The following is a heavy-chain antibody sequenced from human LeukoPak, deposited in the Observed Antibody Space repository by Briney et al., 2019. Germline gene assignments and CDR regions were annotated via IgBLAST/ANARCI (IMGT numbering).Heavy chain of an antibody. CDR3: AKLIGSDYFDY. V-gene: IGHV4-38-2*01. CDR2: IYHSGNT. Sequence: SETLSLTCVVSDYSISSGYYWGWIRQPPGKGLEWIGCIYHSGNTYYNPSLKNRLAMSIGTSKNQFSLKLSSVTAADTAVYYCAKLIGSDYFDYWGQGILVTVSS. CDR1: DYSISSGYY. D-gene: IGHD1-1*01. J-gene: IGHJ4*02.